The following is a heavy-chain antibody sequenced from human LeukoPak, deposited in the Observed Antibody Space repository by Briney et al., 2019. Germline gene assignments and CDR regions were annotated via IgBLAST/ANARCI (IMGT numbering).Heavy chain of an antibody. CDR3: ARDAGSAGGYYYDSSGPNDY. CDR2: ISSSSSYI. CDR1: GFTFSSYS. Sequence: GGSLRLSCAASGFTFSSYSMNWVRQAPGKGLEWVSSISSSSSYIYYADSVKGRFTISRDNAKNSLYLQMNSLRAEDTAVYYCARDAGSAGGYYYDSSGPNDYWGQGTLVTVSP. V-gene: IGHV3-21*01. D-gene: IGHD3-22*01. J-gene: IGHJ4*02.